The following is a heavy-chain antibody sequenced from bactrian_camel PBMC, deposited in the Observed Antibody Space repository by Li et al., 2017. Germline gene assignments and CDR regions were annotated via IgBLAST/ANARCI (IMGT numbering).Heavy chain of an antibody. Sequence: VQLVESGGGLVQPGGSLTLACAASGFTFSSVYMSWVRQAPGKGLEWVSTIYKDGSSTYYADSLKGRFTISRDNAKNTVFLQMNSLKPEDTAVYYCAADGPIHDGLLFRHLVTCMADFGYWGQGTQVTVS. CDR1: GFTFSSVY. CDR2: IYKDGSST. D-gene: IGHD2*01. CDR3: AADGPIHDGLLFRHLVTCMADFGY. J-gene: IGHJ6*01. V-gene: IGHV3-2*01.